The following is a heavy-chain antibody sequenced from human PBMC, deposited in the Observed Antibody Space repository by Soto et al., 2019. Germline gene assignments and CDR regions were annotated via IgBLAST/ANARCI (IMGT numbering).Heavy chain of an antibody. J-gene: IGHJ6*02. CDR3: TAAGVRGVVMSGMDV. CDR1: GFTFSKAW. CDR2: IRSNADGGTV. Sequence: DVQLVESGGGLVNPGGSLRLSCRTSGFTFSKAWMRWVRQAPGKGLEWVGRIRSNADGGTVEYAAPVKGRFIISRDDSTTTLYLQMNSLYTEDTGVYYCTAAGVRGVVMSGMDVWGQGTAVTVSS. D-gene: IGHD3-10*01. V-gene: IGHV3-15*01.